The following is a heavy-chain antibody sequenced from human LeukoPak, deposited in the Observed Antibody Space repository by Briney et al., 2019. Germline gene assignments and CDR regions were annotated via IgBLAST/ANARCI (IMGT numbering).Heavy chain of an antibody. J-gene: IGHJ4*02. D-gene: IGHD6-6*01. Sequence: GGCLRLSCAVSAFTFSDNYMTWIRQAPGKGLESVSYISPSGTDISYADSVKGRFTISRDNAKNSLYLQMNSLKTEDTAVYYCTVQLSQWGQGTLVTVSS. V-gene: IGHV3-11*01. CDR3: TVQLSQ. CDR2: ISPSGTDI. CDR1: AFTFSDNY.